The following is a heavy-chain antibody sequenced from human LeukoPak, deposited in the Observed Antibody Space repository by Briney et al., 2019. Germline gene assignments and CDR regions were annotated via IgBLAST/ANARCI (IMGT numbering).Heavy chain of an antibody. D-gene: IGHD4-17*01. V-gene: IGHV3-33*08. CDR1: GFTFSSSG. CDR3: ASQDYGDYGWFDP. CDR2: IWYGGSNK. Sequence: GGSLRLSCAASGFTFSSSGMHWVRQAPGKGLDWVAIIWYGGSNKYYADSVKGRFTISSDNSNNTLYLQMNSLRAEDTAVYYCASQDYGDYGWFDPWGQGTLVTVSS. J-gene: IGHJ5*02.